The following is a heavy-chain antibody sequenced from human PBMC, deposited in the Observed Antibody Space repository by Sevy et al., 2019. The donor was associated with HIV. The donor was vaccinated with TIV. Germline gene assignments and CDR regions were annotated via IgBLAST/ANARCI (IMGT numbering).Heavy chain of an antibody. Sequence: GGSLRLSCAASGFTFSRYWMSWVRQAPAKGLEWVANVNQDGSEKYYVDSVKGRFTISRDNAKNSLYLQMNSLRAEDTAVYYCARLKDDSSGYTFGYWGQGTLVTVSS. CDR3: ARLKDDSSGYTFGY. CDR2: VNQDGSEK. CDR1: GFTFSRYW. V-gene: IGHV3-7*03. D-gene: IGHD3-22*01. J-gene: IGHJ4*02.